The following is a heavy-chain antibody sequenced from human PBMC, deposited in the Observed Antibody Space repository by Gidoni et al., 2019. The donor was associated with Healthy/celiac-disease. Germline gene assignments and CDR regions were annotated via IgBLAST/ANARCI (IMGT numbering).Heavy chain of an antibody. CDR1: GFTFSSSG. D-gene: IGHD6-6*01. CDR3: ARGERAARRYYYYGMDV. V-gene: IGHV3-33*01. Sequence: VQPGRSLRLSCSASGFTFSSSGMHWVRQAPGKGLEWVAVIWYDGSNKYYADSVKGRFTISRDNSKNTLYLKMNSLRAEDTAVYYCARGERAARRYYYYGMDVWGQGTTVTVSS. J-gene: IGHJ6*02. CDR2: IWYDGSNK.